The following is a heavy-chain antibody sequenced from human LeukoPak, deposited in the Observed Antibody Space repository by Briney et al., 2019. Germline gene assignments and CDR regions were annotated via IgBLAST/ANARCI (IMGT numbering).Heavy chain of an antibody. CDR2: IWYDGSNK. CDR1: GFTFSSYG. Sequence: PGGSLRLSCAASGFTFSSYGMHWVRQAPGKGLEWVAVIWYDGSNKYYADSVKGRFTISRDNSKNTLYLQINSLRAEDTAVYYCAREKVVISPDAFDIWGQGTMVTVSS. J-gene: IGHJ3*02. V-gene: IGHV3-33*01. D-gene: IGHD3-22*01. CDR3: AREKVVISPDAFDI.